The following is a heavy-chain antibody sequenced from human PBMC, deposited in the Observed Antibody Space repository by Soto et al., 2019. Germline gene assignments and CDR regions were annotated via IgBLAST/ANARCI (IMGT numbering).Heavy chain of an antibody. CDR1: GFTFSNYG. CDR2: IVKDGSLQ. D-gene: IGHD1-1*01. V-gene: IGHV3-33*01. Sequence: QVQLVESGGGVVQPGRSLRLSCAASGFTFSNYGMHWVRQAPGKGLEWVAVIVKDGSLQHYGDSVKGRFTISRDNSKNMLFLQMESLRAEDTAVYYCARDDDFPDNGLAYWGQGILVTVSS. CDR3: ARDDDFPDNGLAY. J-gene: IGHJ4*02.